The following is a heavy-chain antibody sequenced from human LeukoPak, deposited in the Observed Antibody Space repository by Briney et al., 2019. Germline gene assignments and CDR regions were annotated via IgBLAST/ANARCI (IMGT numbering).Heavy chain of an antibody. CDR1: GGSFSGYY. D-gene: IGHD6-19*01. Sequence: SETLSLTCAVYGGSFSGYYWSWIRQPPGKGLEWIGEINHSGSTNYNPSLKSRVTISVDTSKNQFSLKLSSVTAADTAVYYCARGPLRKAVAGTRVPLGGMDVWGKGTTVTVSS. CDR2: INHSGST. J-gene: IGHJ6*04. V-gene: IGHV4-34*01. CDR3: ARGPLRKAVAGTRVPLGGMDV.